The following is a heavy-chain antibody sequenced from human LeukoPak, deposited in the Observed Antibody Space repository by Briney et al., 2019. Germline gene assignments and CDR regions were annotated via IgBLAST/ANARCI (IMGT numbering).Heavy chain of an antibody. CDR2: INPYIDDK. V-gene: IGHV1-18*01. D-gene: IGHD2-21*01. CDR3: ARDERRLAAGGEHYFDY. CDR1: GYPFISGP. Sequence: ASVKVSCKASGYPFISGPISWVRQAPGRRLEWMGWINPYIDDKHSAPKFQGRVTLTTDTSTSTAYMELRDLTSDDTAMYFCARDERRLAAGGEHYFDYWGQGTLVTVSS. J-gene: IGHJ4*02.